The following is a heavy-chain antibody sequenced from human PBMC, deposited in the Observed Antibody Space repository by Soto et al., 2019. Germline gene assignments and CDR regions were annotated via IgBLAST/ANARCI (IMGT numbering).Heavy chain of an antibody. D-gene: IGHD3-3*01. V-gene: IGHV4-34*01. Sequence: PSETLSLTCAVYGGSFSGYYWSWIRQPPGKGLEWIGEINHSGSTNYNPSLKSRVTISVDTSKNQFSLKLSSVTAADTAVYYCARGLKTWGQLRFLEWPGRYFDYWGQGTLVTVSS. CDR1: GGSFSGYY. CDR3: ARGLKTWGQLRFLEWPGRYFDY. J-gene: IGHJ4*02. CDR2: INHSGST.